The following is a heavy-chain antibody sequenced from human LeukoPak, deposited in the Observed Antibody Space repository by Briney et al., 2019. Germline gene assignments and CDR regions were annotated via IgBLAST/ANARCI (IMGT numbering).Heavy chain of an antibody. J-gene: IGHJ3*02. D-gene: IGHD3-10*01. CDR2: IDYRGST. CDR3: ARAQVLLWFGELLGNCAFDI. CDR1: GGSISSGGYG. V-gene: IGHV4-31*03. Sequence: SLVRPVAGGSISSGGYGWAWIREHPGRGLEWLGDIDYRGSTYYNPSLKSRVTISVDTSKNQFALKLSSVTAADTAVYYCARAQVLLWFGELLGNCAFDIWGQGTMVTVSS.